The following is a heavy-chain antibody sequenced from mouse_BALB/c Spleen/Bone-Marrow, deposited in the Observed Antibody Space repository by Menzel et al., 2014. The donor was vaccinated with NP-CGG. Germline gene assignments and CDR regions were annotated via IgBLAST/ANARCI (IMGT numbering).Heavy chain of an antibody. J-gene: IGHJ2*01. CDR2: IDPPDSET. V-gene: IGHV1-61*01. Sequence: QVQLKESGAELVRPGTPVKLSCKASGYTFTSYWMNWVKQRPGRGLEWIGRIDPPDSETHYNQKFKDRATLTVDKSSSTAYIQLSSLTSEDSAVYYCARWGAYFDYWGQGTTLTVSS. CDR1: GYTFTSYW. CDR3: ARWGAYFDY.